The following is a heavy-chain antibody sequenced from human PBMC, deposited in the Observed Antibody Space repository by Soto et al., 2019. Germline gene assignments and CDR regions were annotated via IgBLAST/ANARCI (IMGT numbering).Heavy chain of an antibody. J-gene: IGHJ4*02. D-gene: IGHD2-2*01. Sequence: SETLSLTCTVSGGSIISYFWSWIRQPPGKGLEWIGYIYYTGSTNYNPSLKSRVTISVDTSKNQFSLQLSSVTAADTAVYYCVFMPGYWGQGTLVTV. V-gene: IGHV4-59*08. CDR3: VFMPGY. CDR1: GGSIISYF. CDR2: IYYTGST.